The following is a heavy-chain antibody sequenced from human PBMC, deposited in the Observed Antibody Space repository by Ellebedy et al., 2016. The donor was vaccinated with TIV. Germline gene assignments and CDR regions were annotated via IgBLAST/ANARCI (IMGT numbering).Heavy chain of an antibody. J-gene: IGHJ4*02. CDR2: VHHSGST. CDR1: DGSFSDYY. Sequence: MPSETLSLTCAVYDGSFSDYYWCWIRQSPGKGLEWIGEVHHSGSTIYSPSLRSRVTISVDTSKSQFSLNLNSVTAADTAVYYCARDRNMLRGVVAYWGQGTLVTVSS. CDR3: ARDRNMLRGVVAY. D-gene: IGHD3-10*01. V-gene: IGHV4-34*01.